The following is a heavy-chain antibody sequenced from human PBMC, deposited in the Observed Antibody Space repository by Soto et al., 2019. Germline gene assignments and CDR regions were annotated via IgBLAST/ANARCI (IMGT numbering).Heavy chain of an antibody. CDR3: AKDGDFRSGYPLVPYYYSMDV. J-gene: IGHJ6*03. V-gene: IGHV3-23*01. CDR1: GFTFSSYA. CDR2: ISGSGGST. Sequence: GGSLRLSCAASGFTFSSYAMSWVRQAPGKGLEWVSAISGSGGSTYYADSVKGRFTISRDNSKNTLYLQMNSLRAEDTAVYYCAKDGDFRSGYPLVPYYYSMDVWGKGTTATASS. D-gene: IGHD3-3*01.